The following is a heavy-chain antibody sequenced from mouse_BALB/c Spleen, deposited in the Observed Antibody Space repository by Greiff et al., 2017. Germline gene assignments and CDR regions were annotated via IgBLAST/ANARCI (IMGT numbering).Heavy chain of an antibody. Sequence: EVKLVESGGDLVKPGGSLKLSCAASGFTFSSYGMSWVRQTPDKRLGWVATISSGGSYTYYPDSVKGRFTISRDNAKNTLYLQMSSLKSEDTAIYYGARKGVRRGPVDYWVQGTTLTVSS. D-gene: IGHD2-14*01. CDR1: GFTFSSYG. J-gene: IGHJ2*01. CDR2: ISSGGSYT. V-gene: IGHV5-6*01. CDR3: ARKGVRRGPVDY.